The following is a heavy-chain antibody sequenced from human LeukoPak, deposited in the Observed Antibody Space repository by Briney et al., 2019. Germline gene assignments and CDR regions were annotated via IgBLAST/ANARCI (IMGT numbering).Heavy chain of an antibody. CDR3: ARSLIRYSSSHLDNWFDP. CDR1: GGSFSGYY. Sequence: SETLSLTCAVYGGSFSGYYWSWIRQPPGKGLEWIGEINHSGSTNYNPSLKSRVTISVDTSKNQFSLKLSSVTAADTAVYYCARSLIRYSSSHLDNWFDPWGQGTLVTVSS. J-gene: IGHJ5*02. CDR2: INHSGST. D-gene: IGHD6-6*01. V-gene: IGHV4-34*01.